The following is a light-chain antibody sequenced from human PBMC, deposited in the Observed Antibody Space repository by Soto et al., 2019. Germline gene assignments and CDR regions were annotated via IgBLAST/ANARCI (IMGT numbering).Light chain of an antibody. CDR3: QQYSCCLYS. J-gene: IGKJ2*01. V-gene: IGKV1-5*01. Sequence: IQMTHSPSTLSASVGDRVTITCRASQSISRWLAWHQQKPGKAPKSLIYDASNLESGVPARFNGSGSGTDFILTISSLQPDDVATYYCQQYSCCLYSFGQGTKLEIK. CDR1: QSISRW. CDR2: DAS.